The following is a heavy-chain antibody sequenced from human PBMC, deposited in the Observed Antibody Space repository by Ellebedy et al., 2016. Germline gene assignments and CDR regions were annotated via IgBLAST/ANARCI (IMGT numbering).Heavy chain of an antibody. CDR1: GFPFSSYS. V-gene: IGHV3-48*02. CDR2: ISRDGGAT. CDR3: ARDQHFAFDL. Sequence: GESLKISCAASGFPFSSYSMNRVRQAPGKGLEWLSYISRDGGATYYADSVKGRFTISRDNAKNSLSLLMNSLRDDDTAVYSCARDQHFAFDLWGRGTLVTVSS. J-gene: IGHJ2*01. D-gene: IGHD2/OR15-2a*01.